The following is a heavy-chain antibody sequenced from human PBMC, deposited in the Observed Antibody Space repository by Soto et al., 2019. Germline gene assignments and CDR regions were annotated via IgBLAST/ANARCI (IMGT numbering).Heavy chain of an antibody. Sequence: PSETLSLTCTVSGDSVTSTSYYWSWVRQSPGKGLEWIGYSYYNGDTNYNPSLKSRVTISVDTSKNQFSLKLTSVTAADTGVYYCAREGGVLRLSNWFDSWGQGIQVTVS. D-gene: IGHD3-3*01. CDR1: GDSVTSTSYY. CDR3: AREGGVLRLSNWFDS. V-gene: IGHV4-61*01. CDR2: SYYNGDT. J-gene: IGHJ5*01.